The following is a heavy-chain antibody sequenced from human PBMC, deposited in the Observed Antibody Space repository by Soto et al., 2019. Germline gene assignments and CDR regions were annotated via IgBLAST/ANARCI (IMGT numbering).Heavy chain of an antibody. J-gene: IGHJ4*02. CDR1: GYTFTNYG. CDR2: INTYNRNT. D-gene: IGHD3-22*01. CDR3: ARDKGSSGAYFLGY. Sequence: QVQLVQSGTEVKKPGASVKVSCKAFGYTFTNYGVSWVRQAPGQGLEWMGWINTYNRNTNYARTFQGRDTMATDTSTSTAYMEPRSLRSDDTASYYCARDKGSSGAYFLGYWGQGTLLPVSS. V-gene: IGHV1-18*01.